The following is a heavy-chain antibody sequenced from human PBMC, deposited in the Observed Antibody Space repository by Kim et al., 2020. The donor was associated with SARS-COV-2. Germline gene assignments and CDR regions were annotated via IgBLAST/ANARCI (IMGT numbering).Heavy chain of an antibody. CDR3: ARDGQEYSSSSPPGY. D-gene: IGHD6-6*01. CDR2: ISAYNGNT. J-gene: IGHJ4*02. V-gene: IGHV1-18*01. CDR1: GYTFTSYG. Sequence: ASVKVSCKASGYTFTSYGISWVRQAPGQGLEWMGWISAYNGNTNYAQKLQGRVTMTTDTSTSTAYMELRSLRSDDTAVYYCARDGQEYSSSSPPGYWGQGTLVTVSS.